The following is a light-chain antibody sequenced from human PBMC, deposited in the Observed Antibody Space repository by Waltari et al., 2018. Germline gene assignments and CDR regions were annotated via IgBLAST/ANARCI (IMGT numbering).Light chain of an antibody. CDR1: QSVSKY. J-gene: IGKJ1*01. Sequence: EIVLTQSPGTLSLSPGERATLSCRASQSVSKYLAWYQQRPGQAPRLLIYAASTRATDIPDRFSGSWSGTDFSLTISRLEPEDFAVYYCQNHERLPATFGQGTKVEIK. CDR2: AAS. V-gene: IGKV3-20*01. CDR3: QNHERLPAT.